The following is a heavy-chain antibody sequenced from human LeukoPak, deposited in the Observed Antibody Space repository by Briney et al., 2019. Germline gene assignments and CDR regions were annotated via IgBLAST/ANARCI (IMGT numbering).Heavy chain of an antibody. J-gene: IGHJ5*02. D-gene: IGHD2-2*02. CDR3: ASTLGYCSSTSCYTLDP. Sequence: GASVRVSCKACGGTFSSYTISWVRQAPGQGLEWMGRIIPILGIANYAQKFQGRVTITADKSTSTAYMELSSLRSEDTAVYYCASTLGYCSSTSCYTLDPWGQGTLVTVSS. CDR1: GGTFSSYT. V-gene: IGHV1-69*02. CDR2: IIPILGIA.